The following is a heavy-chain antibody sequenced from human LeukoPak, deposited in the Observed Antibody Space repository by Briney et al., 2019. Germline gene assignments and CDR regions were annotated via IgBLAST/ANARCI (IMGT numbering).Heavy chain of an antibody. CDR1: GGSISSSTSY. J-gene: IGHJ5*02. Sequence: SETLSLPCIVSGGSISSSTSYWRWIRQPPGKGLEWIGSMHYSETTYFNPSLKSRVTISVDTSKNQFSLRLASVTAADSAVYYCAPYSSVQGWFDPWGQGTLVTVSS. CDR3: APYSSVQGWFDP. V-gene: IGHV4-39*01. CDR2: MHYSETT. D-gene: IGHD3-22*01.